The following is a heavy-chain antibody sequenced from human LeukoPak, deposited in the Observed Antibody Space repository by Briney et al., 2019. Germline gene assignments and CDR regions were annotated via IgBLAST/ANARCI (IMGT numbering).Heavy chain of an antibody. CDR1: GASISGTNW. Sequence: SGTLSLTCAVSGASISGTNWWSWVRQPPGQGLEWIGEISHSGTTNYNPSLKSRVTISVDKSKNQFSLKLSSVTAADTAVYYRARETGWTSRSYYFDNWGQGTLVTVSS. J-gene: IGHJ4*02. D-gene: IGHD3/OR15-3a*01. CDR3: ARETGWTSRSYYFDN. CDR2: ISHSGTT. V-gene: IGHV4-4*02.